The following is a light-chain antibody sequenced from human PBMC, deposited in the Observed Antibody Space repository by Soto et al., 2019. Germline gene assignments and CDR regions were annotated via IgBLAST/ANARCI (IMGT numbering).Light chain of an antibody. CDR1: QGVSSN. V-gene: IGKV3-15*01. CDR2: GAS. CDR3: QQYSNWPPSLT. Sequence: EIVMTQSPATLSVSPGERATLSCRASQGVSSNLAWYQQKPGQAPRLLIYGASTRATGIPARFSGSGSGTEFTLTISSLQSEDFAVYYCQQYSNWPPSLTFGGGTKVEIK. J-gene: IGKJ4*01.